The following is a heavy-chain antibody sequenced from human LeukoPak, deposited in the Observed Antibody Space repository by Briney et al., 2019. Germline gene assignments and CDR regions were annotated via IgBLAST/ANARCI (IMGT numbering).Heavy chain of an antibody. D-gene: IGHD5-18*01. CDR3: ARDGDTAMVTGGFDY. CDR1: GFTFSSYS. Sequence: GGSLRLSCAASGFTFSSYSMSWVRQAPGKGLEWVSSISSSSSYIYYADSVKGRFTISRDNAKNSLYLQMNSLRAEDTAVYYCARDGDTAMVTGGFDYWGQGTLVTVSS. J-gene: IGHJ4*02. V-gene: IGHV3-21*01. CDR2: ISSSSSYI.